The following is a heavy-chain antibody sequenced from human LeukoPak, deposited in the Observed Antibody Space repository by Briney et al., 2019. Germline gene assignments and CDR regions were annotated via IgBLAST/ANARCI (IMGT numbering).Heavy chain of an antibody. J-gene: IGHJ4*02. D-gene: IGHD2-2*01. CDR2: IIPILGIA. V-gene: IGHV1-69*04. Sequence: SSVKVSCKASGGTFSSYAISWVRQAPGQGLEWMGRIIPILGIANYAQKFQGRVTITADKSTSTAYMELSSLRSEDTAVYYCAAHCSSTSCYAGSFDYWGQGTLATVSS. CDR3: AAHCSSTSCYAGSFDY. CDR1: GGTFSSYA.